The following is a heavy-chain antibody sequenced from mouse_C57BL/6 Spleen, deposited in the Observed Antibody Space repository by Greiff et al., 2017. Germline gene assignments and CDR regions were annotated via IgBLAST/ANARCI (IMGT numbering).Heavy chain of an antibody. D-gene: IGHD2-1*01. Sequence: VQLQQSGAELVKPGASVKLSCKASGYTFTSYWMHWVKQRPGQGLEWIGMIHPNSGSTNYNEKFKSKATLTVDKSSSTAYMQLSSLTSEDSAVYYCARERDGKRAMDYWGQGTSVTVSS. V-gene: IGHV1-64*01. CDR3: ARERDGKRAMDY. CDR1: GYTFTSYW. J-gene: IGHJ4*01. CDR2: IHPNSGST.